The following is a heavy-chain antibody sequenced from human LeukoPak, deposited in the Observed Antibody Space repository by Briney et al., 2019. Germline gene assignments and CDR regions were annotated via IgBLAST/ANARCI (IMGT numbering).Heavy chain of an antibody. CDR1: GFTSSSYW. V-gene: IGHV3-7*01. J-gene: IGHJ6*02. Sequence: GGSLRLSCAASGFTSSSYWRGWVRQAPGQGLEGLANIKQDGSEKHYVDSGKGRFTISRDNAKNSLYLHMNSLSAEDTAVYYCARIQRAAAGTGKYYHYFYGMDVWGQGTTVTVS. D-gene: IGHD6-13*01. CDR2: IKQDGSEK. CDR3: ARIQRAAAGTGKYYHYFYGMDV.